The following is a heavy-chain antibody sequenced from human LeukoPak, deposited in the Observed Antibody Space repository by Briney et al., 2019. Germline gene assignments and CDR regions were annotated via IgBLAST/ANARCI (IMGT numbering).Heavy chain of an antibody. CDR2: INPNSGGT. V-gene: IGHV1-2*02. CDR3: ARSPGAGPYYYYYYMDV. D-gene: IGHD6-19*01. J-gene: IGHJ6*03. Sequence: ASVMVSCKASGYTFTGYYMHWVRQAPGQGLEWMGWINPNSGGTNYAQKFQGRVTMTRDTSISTAYMELSRLRSDDTAVYYCARSPGAGPYYYYYYMDVWGKGTTVTVSS. CDR1: GYTFTGYY.